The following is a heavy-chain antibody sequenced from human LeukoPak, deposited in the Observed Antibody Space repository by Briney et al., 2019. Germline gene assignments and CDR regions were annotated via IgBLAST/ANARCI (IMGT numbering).Heavy chain of an antibody. J-gene: IGHJ4*02. D-gene: IGHD2-15*01. CDR1: GFTFSYYG. CDR2: IRYDGSNK. CDR3: AKERHCSGGSCRYFDY. Sequence: PGGSLRLSCAASGFTFSYYGMHWVRQAPGKGLEWVAFIRYDGSNKYYADSVKGRFTISRDNSKNTLYLQMNGLRAEDTAVYYCAKERHCSGGSCRYFDYWGQGTLVTVSS. V-gene: IGHV3-30*02.